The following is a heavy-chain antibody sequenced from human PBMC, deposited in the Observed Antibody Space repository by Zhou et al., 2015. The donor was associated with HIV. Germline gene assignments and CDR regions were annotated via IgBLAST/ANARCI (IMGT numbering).Heavy chain of an antibody. CDR2: IIPIFGTA. CDR1: GGTFSSYA. J-gene: IGHJ4*02. Sequence: QVQLVQSGAEVKKPGSSVKVSCKASGGTFSSYAISWVRQAPGQGLEWMGGIIPIFGTANYAQKFQGRVTITADESTSTAYMELSSLRSEDTAVYYCAREGGITIFGVGEYYFDYWGQGTLVTVSS. CDR3: AREGGITIFGVGEYYFDY. D-gene: IGHD3-3*01. V-gene: IGHV1-69*12.